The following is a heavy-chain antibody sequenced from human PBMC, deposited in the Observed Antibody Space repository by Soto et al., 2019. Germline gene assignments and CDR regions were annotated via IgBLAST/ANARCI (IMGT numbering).Heavy chain of an antibody. Sequence: SVKVSFKASLGTFSSYAISWVRQAPGQGLEWMGGIIPIFGTANYAQKFQGRVTITADKSTSTAYMELSSLRSEDTAVYYCARTAGVVVITYNWFDPWGQGTLVTVSS. D-gene: IGHD3-22*01. J-gene: IGHJ5*02. CDR2: IIPIFGTA. V-gene: IGHV1-69*06. CDR1: LGTFSSYA. CDR3: ARTAGVVVITYNWFDP.